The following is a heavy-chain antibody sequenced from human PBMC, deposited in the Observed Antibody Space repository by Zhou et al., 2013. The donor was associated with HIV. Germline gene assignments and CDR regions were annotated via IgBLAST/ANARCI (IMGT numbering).Heavy chain of an antibody. CDR2: IIPIFGTA. J-gene: IGHJ6*03. CDR1: GGTFSSYA. V-gene: IGHV1-69*05. CDR3: ARGQVGYCTNGVCPGYYYYYMDV. D-gene: IGHD2-8*01. Sequence: QVQLVQSGAEVKKPGSSVKVSCKASGGTFSSYAISWVRQAPGQGLEWMGGIIPIFGTANYAQKFQGRVTITTDESTSTAYMELSSLRSEDTAVYYCARGQVGYCTNGVCPGYYYYYMDVWGKGTTVTVSS.